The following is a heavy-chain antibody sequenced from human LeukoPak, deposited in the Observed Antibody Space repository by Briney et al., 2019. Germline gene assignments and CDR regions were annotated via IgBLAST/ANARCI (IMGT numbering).Heavy chain of an antibody. CDR2: IYTSGST. J-gene: IGHJ6*02. CDR3: ARVPPYYYYYGMDV. Sequence: SQTLSLTCTVSGGSLSSGSYYWSWLRQPAGTGLEWVGRIYTSGSTNYNPSLKSRVTISVDTSKNQFALKLSSVTAADTAVYYCARVPPYYYYYGMDVWGQGTTVSVSS. V-gene: IGHV4-61*02. CDR1: GGSLSSGSYY.